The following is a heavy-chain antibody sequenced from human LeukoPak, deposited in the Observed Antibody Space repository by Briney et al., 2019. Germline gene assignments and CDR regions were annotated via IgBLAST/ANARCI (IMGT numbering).Heavy chain of an antibody. V-gene: IGHV3-30*18. CDR1: GFTFSSYG. CDR2: ISYDGSNK. Sequence: PGGSLRLSCAASGFTFSSYGMHWVRQAPGKGLEWVAVISYDGSNKYYADSVKGRFTISRDNSKNTLYLQMNSLRAEDTAVYYCEKEGNHCYGSGRYEWGVNGMEVWGQGTTVTV. J-gene: IGHJ6*01. CDR3: EKEGNHCYGSGRYEWGVNGMEV. D-gene: IGHD3-10*01.